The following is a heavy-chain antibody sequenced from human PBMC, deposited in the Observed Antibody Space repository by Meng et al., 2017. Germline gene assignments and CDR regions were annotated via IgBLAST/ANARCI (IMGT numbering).Heavy chain of an antibody. Sequence: QGQLQRWGAGPFKPSETPPLTVAVYGGSFSGYYWSWIRQPPGKGLEWIGEINHSGSTNYNPSLKSRVTISVDTSKNQFSLKLSSVTAADTAVYYCARYPLAPYYYDSSGYYLRHWYFDLWGRGTLVTVSS. D-gene: IGHD3-22*01. J-gene: IGHJ2*01. V-gene: IGHV4-34*01. CDR2: INHSGST. CDR1: GGSFSGYY. CDR3: ARYPLAPYYYDSSGYYLRHWYFDL.